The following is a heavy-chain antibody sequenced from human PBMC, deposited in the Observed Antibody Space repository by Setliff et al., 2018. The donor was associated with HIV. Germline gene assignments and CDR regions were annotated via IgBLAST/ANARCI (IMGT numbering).Heavy chain of an antibody. J-gene: IGHJ4*02. CDR2: VYSAETT. Sequence: GGSLRLSCAASGFTVSGTYMMWVRQAPGKGLEWVSIVYSAETTYYAASVEGRFTISRDDLKNSIYLQMNSLKTEDTAVYFCVRAHTSGYLYWDYWGQGMLVTVSS. CDR3: VRAHTSGYLYWDY. D-gene: IGHD3-22*01. V-gene: IGHV3-53*03. CDR1: GFTVSGTY.